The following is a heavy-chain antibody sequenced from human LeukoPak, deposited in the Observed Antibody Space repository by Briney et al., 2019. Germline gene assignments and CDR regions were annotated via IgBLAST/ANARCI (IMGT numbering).Heavy chain of an antibody. V-gene: IGHV3-23*01. Sequence: PGGSLRLSCAASGFIFSSYAMSWVRQAPGKGLEWVSVISGTSGRTYYADSVKGRFTISRDNSKNTLYLEMNSLRAEDTAVYYCAKGLTGGEYSSSWFDYWGQGTLVTVSS. J-gene: IGHJ4*02. CDR3: AKGLTGGEYSSSWFDY. CDR2: ISGTSGRT. CDR1: GFIFSSYA. D-gene: IGHD6-13*01.